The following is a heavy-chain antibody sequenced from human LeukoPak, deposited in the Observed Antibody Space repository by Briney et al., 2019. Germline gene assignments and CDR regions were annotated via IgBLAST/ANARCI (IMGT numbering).Heavy chain of an antibody. CDR2: IIPIFGTA. V-gene: IGHV1-69*05. CDR3: TRDGDGYNYDWGSRGY. D-gene: IGHD5-24*01. Sequence: ASVKVSCKASGGTFSSYAISWVRQAPGQGLEWMGGIIPIFGTANYAQKFQGRVTITRNTSISTAYMELSSLRSEDTAVYYCTRDGDGYNYDWGSRGYWGQGTLVTVSS. CDR1: GGTFSSYA. J-gene: IGHJ4*02.